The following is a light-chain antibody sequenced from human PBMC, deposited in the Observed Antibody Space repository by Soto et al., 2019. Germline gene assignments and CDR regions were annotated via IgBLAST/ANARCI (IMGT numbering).Light chain of an antibody. CDR1: SGHSTYA. J-gene: IGLJ7*01. CDR3: QTWGTQHAV. V-gene: IGLV4-69*01. CDR2: LNSDGSH. Sequence: QAVVTQSPSASASLGASVKLTCTLSSGHSTYAIAWHQQQPEKGPRYLMRLNSDGSHNKGDGIPDRFSGSSSGAERYLTISSLQSEDEADYYCQTWGTQHAVFGGGTQLTVL.